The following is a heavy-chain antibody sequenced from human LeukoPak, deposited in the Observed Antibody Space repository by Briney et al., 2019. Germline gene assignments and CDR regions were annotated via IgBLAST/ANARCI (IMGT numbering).Heavy chain of an antibody. V-gene: IGHV3-23*01. CDR3: AKLYSGSYFDY. Sequence: PGGSLRLSCAASGITFSNAWMNWVRQAPGKGLEWVSAISGSGGSTYYADSVKGRFTISRDNSKNTLYLQMNSLRAEDTAVYYCAKLYSGSYFDYWGQGTLVTVSS. J-gene: IGHJ4*02. CDR2: ISGSGGST. CDR1: GITFSNAW. D-gene: IGHD1-26*01.